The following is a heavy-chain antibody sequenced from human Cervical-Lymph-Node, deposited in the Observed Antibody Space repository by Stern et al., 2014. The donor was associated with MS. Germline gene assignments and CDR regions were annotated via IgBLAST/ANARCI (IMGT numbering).Heavy chain of an antibody. CDR1: GGTFSTSG. V-gene: IGHV1-69*06. CDR3: ARDLCVGGTVS. CDR2: IIHLRRTT. Sequence: QVRLVQSGAEVKKPGSSVKVSCKASGGTFSTSGISWVRQAPGQGLEWMGGIIHLRRTTNYARMFHGRLTISADKSTSSAYMALGSLRSEDTAIYYCARDLCVGGTVSWGQGTVVTVSS. D-gene: IGHD1-26*01. J-gene: IGHJ5*02.